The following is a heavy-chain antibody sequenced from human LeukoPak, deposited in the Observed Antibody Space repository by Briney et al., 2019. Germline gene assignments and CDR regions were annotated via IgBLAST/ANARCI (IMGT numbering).Heavy chain of an antibody. CDR2: IIPIFGTA. CDR1: GGTFSSYA. V-gene: IGHV1-69*06. D-gene: IGHD2-8*01. Sequence: ASVKVSCKASGGTFSSYAISWVRQAPGQGLEWMGGIIPIFGTANYAQKFQGRVTITADKSTSTAYMELSSLRSEDTAVYYCARDANPHCTNGVCYPYYYYYYMDVWGKGTTVTVSS. J-gene: IGHJ6*03. CDR3: ARDANPHCTNGVCYPYYYYYYMDV.